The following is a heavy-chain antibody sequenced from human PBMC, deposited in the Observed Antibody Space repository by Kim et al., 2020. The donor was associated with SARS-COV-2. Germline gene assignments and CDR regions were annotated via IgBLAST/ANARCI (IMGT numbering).Heavy chain of an antibody. CDR1: GGSISSSSYY. D-gene: IGHD6-19*01. CDR2: IYYSGST. CDR3: ARRIRSGIAVARGYYFDY. V-gene: IGHV4-39*01. J-gene: IGHJ4*02. Sequence: SETLSLTCTVSGGSISSSSYYWGWIRQPPGKGLEWIGSIYYSGSTYYNPSLKSRVTISVDTSKNQFSLKLSSVTAADTAVYYCARRIRSGIAVARGYYFDYWRQGTLVTVSS.